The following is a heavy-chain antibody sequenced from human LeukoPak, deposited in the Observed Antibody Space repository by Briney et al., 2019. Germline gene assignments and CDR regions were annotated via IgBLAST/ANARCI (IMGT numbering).Heavy chain of an antibody. V-gene: IGHV4-59*08. CDR3: ARHKGSSTWYPFDY. Sequence: SDTQSLTCIVSGGSISRYYGSWIRHPPGKALEWIGYMSKSGSTNYNPSLQSRVTILVDTSKNQFSLKLSSATAADTAVYYCARHKGSSTWYPFDYWGQGTLVTVSS. CDR1: GGSISRYY. J-gene: IGHJ4*02. CDR2: MSKSGST. D-gene: IGHD6-13*01.